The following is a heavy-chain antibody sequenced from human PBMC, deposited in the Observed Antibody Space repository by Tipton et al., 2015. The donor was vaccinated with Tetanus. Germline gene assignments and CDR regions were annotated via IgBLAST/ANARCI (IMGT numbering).Heavy chain of an antibody. J-gene: IGHJ3*02. CDR3: AKDRSGMVATSHDAFDI. CDR1: GFTFDDYA. V-gene: IGHV3-9*01. CDR2: ISWNSGSI. D-gene: IGHD5-24*01. Sequence: RSLRLSCAASGFTFDDYAMHWVRQAPGKGLEWVSGISWNSGSIGYADSVKGRFTISRDNAKNSLYLQMNSLRAEDTALYYCAKDRSGMVATSHDAFDIWGQGTMVTVSS.